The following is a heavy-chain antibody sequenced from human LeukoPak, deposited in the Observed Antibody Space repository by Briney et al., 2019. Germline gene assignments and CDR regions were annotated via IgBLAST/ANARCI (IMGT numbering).Heavy chain of an antibody. D-gene: IGHD2-15*01. CDR3: ARGLGSRYCSGGSCYSSRRNWFDP. Sequence: GGSLRLSCAASGFTFSSYWMSWVRQAPGKGLEWVANIKQDGSEKYYVDSVKGRFTISRDNAKNSLYLQMNSLRAEDTAVYYCARGLGSRYCSGGSCYSSRRNWFDPWGQGTLVTVSS. V-gene: IGHV3-7*01. CDR2: IKQDGSEK. J-gene: IGHJ5*02. CDR1: GFTFSSYW.